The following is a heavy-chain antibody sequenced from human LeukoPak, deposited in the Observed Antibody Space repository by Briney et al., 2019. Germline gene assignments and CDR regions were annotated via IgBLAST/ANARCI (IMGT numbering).Heavy chain of an antibody. V-gene: IGHV1-2*02. J-gene: IGHJ5*02. CDR2: INPNSGGT. D-gene: IGHD6-19*01. CDR1: GYTFTGYY. Sequence: GASVKVSCKASGYTFTGYYMHWVRRAPGQGLEWMGWINPNSGGTNYAQKFQGRVTMTRDTSISTAYMELSRLRSDDTAVYYCASEYSSGWYNRWLDPWGQGTLVTVSS. CDR3: ASEYSSGWYNRWLDP.